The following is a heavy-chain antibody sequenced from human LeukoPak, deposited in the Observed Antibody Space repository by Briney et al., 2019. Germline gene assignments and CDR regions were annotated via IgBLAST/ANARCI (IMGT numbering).Heavy chain of an antibody. V-gene: IGHV3-30*02. CDR2: TRNDGSNK. CDR3: ARGGRIPFDY. J-gene: IGHJ4*02. CDR1: GFAFSTYG. Sequence: GGSLRLSCAASGFAFSTYGMHWVRQAPSKGLEWVAFTRNDGSNKYYAESVKGRFTIFRDNSQNTLFLQMNSLRAEDTAEYYCARGGRIPFDYWGQGTLVTVSS. D-gene: IGHD3-16*01.